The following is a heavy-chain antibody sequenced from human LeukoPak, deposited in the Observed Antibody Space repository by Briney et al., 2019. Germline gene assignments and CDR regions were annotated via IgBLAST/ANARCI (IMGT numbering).Heavy chain of an antibody. CDR1: GFTFSTYA. CDR3: AKQLGHCSAGTCYFSY. V-gene: IGHV3-23*01. Sequence: GGSLRLSCAASGFTFSTYAMSWVRQAPGKELEWVSAINDSGDSTYYADSVKGRFTISRDNSRNTLYLQLNSLRAEDSAIYYCAKQLGHCSAGTCYFSYWGQGTLVTVSS. CDR2: INDSGDST. D-gene: IGHD2-15*01. J-gene: IGHJ4*02.